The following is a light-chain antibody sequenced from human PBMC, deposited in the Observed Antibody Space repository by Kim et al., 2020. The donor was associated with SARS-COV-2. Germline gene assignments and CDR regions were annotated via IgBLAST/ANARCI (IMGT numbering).Light chain of an antibody. J-gene: IGKJ1*01. CDR1: QSVSSN. CDR3: QHPGT. Sequence: EIVLTQSPATLSVSPGERATLSCRASQSVSSNLAWYQQKPGQAPRLLIYGASTRATGIPARFSASGSGTEFTLTISSLQSEDFAVYYCQHPGTFGQGTKLEI. V-gene: IGKV3-15*01. CDR2: GAS.